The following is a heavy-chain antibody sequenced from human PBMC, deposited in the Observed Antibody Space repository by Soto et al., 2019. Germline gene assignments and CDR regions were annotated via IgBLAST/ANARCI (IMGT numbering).Heavy chain of an antibody. CDR2: ISSSSSYI. CDR1: GFIFSSYS. CDR3: ARDQLEPWDGMDV. V-gene: IGHV3-21*01. Sequence: GGSLRLSCAASGFIFSSYSMNWVRQAPGKGLEWVSSISSSSSYIYYADSVKGRFTISRDNAKNSLYLQMNSLRAEDTAVYYCARDQLEPWDGMDVWGQGTTVTVSS. D-gene: IGHD1-1*01. J-gene: IGHJ6*02.